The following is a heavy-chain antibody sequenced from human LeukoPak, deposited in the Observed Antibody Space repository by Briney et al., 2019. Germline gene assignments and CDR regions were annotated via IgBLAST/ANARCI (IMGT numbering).Heavy chain of an antibody. CDR1: GGSISSYY. V-gene: IGHV4-59*08. Sequence: KASETLSLTCTVSGGSISSYYWSWIRQPPGKGLEWIGYIYYSGSTNYNPSLKSRVTISVDTSKNQFSLKLSSVTAADTAVYYCARQFEGFRFDPWGQGTLVTVSS. CDR3: ARQFEGFRFDP. CDR2: IYYSGST. J-gene: IGHJ5*02.